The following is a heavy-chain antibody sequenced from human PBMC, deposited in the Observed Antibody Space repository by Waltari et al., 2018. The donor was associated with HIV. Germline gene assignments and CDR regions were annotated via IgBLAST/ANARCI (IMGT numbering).Heavy chain of an antibody. CDR1: GGSISSYY. CDR3: ATHPKDSGYDWEEWYFDY. CDR2: IYYSGST. Sequence: QVQLQESGPGLVKPSETLSLTCTVSGGSISSYYWSWIRQPPGKGLEWIGYIYYSGSTNYNPSLKSRVTISVDTSKNQFSLKLSSVTAADTAVYYCATHPKDSGYDWEEWYFDYWGQGTLVTVSS. D-gene: IGHD5-12*01. J-gene: IGHJ4*02. V-gene: IGHV4-59*01.